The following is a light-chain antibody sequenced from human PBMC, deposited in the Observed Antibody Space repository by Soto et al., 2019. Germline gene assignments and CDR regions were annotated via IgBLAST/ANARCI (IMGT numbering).Light chain of an antibody. V-gene: IGKV3-20*01. CDR2: AAS. Sequence: EIVLTQSPGTLSLSPGERATLSCRASQSVSSSYLAWYQQKPGQAPRLLIYAASSRATGIPARFSGSGSGTDFTLTISKLEHEDFAVYYYQQYGSSLFTFGPGTKVDIK. J-gene: IGKJ3*01. CDR3: QQYGSSLFT. CDR1: QSVSSSY.